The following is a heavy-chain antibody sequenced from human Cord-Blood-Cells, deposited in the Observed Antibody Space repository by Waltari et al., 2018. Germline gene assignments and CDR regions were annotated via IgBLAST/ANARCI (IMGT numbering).Heavy chain of an antibody. V-gene: IGHV1-3*01. D-gene: IGHD3-22*01. J-gene: IGHJ4*02. CDR2: INAGNGNT. CDR3: ARWGYYDSFFDY. CDR1: GYTFTSYA. Sequence: QVQLVQSGAAVKKPGASVKVSCNAAGYTFTSYAMLWVRQAPGKRLEWMGWINAGNGNTKYSQKFQGRVTITRDTSESTANMELSSLRSEDAAVYDCARWGYYDSFFDYWGQGTLVTVSS.